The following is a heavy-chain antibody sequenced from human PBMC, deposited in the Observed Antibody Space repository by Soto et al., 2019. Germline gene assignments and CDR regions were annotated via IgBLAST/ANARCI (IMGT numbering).Heavy chain of an antibody. CDR2: VSGSGGTT. V-gene: IGHV3-23*01. CDR1: GLSLSGYA. Sequence: EVQLMESGGGLVQPGESLRLSCVVSGLSLSGYALSWVRQAPGKGLEWVSAVSGSGGTTYYADSVKGRFTISRDNSKNTLYLHMSSLRAEDTAVYYCARPSSRKYYYDSSAYVDYWGQGTLVTVSS. CDR3: ARPSSRKYYYDSSAYVDY. D-gene: IGHD3-22*01. J-gene: IGHJ4*02.